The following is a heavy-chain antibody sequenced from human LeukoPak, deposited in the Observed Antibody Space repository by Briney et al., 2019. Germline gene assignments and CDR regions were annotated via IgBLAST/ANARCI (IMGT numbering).Heavy chain of an antibody. D-gene: IGHD2-15*01. CDR1: GFTFSSYE. Sequence: GGSLGLSCAASGFTFSSYEMNWVRQAPGKGLEWVSYISSSGSTIYYADSVKGRFTISRDNAKNSLYLQMNSLRAEDTAVYYCARLYCSGGSCYRSFDYWGQGTLVTVSS. CDR2: ISSSGSTI. V-gene: IGHV3-48*03. CDR3: ARLYCSGGSCYRSFDY. J-gene: IGHJ4*02.